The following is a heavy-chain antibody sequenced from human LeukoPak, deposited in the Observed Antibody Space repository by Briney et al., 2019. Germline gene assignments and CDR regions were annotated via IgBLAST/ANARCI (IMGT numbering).Heavy chain of an antibody. CDR1: GYTFTSYG. CDR3: ARQCAITFGGVIVSRYYFDY. D-gene: IGHD3-16*02. Sequence: ASVKVSCKASGYTFTSYGISWVRQAPGQGLEWMGWISAYNGNTNYAQKLQGRVTMTTDTSTSTAYMELRSLRSDDTAVYYCARQCAITFGGVIVSRYYFDYWGQGTLVTVSS. CDR2: ISAYNGNT. J-gene: IGHJ4*02. V-gene: IGHV1-18*01.